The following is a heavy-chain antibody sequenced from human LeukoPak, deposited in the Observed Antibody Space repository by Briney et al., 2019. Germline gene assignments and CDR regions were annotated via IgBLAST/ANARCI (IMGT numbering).Heavy chain of an antibody. Sequence: PGGSLRLSCVASGFAFSSYSMSWVRQAPGKGLEWVSAMSGSTGTTAYAASVRGRFTISRDNSKNTLYLQMSSLRAEDTALYYCAKGRTAVRDTFDFWGQGTVVPVSS. CDR2: MSGSTGTT. V-gene: IGHV3-23*01. J-gene: IGHJ3*01. CDR3: AKGRTAVRDTFDF. CDR1: GFAFSSYS. D-gene: IGHD1-1*01.